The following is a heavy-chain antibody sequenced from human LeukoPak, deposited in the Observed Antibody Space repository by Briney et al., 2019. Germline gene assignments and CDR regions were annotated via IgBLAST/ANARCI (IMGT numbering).Heavy chain of an antibody. J-gene: IGHJ3*02. V-gene: IGHV6-1*01. CDR1: GDSVSGNIVA. Sequence: SQTRSLTCAVSGDSVSGNIVAWNWIRQSPSRGLEWLGRTYRGSSYYAPSMKSRITISPDTSKNQFSLRLNSVTPEDTAVYYCARGQYSAFDIWGQGTLVTVSS. CDR3: ARGQYSAFDI. D-gene: IGHD2/OR15-2a*01. CDR2: TYRGSS.